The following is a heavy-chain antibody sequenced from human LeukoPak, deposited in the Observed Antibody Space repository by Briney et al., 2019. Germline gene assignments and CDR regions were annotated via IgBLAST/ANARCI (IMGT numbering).Heavy chain of an antibody. CDR2: INPSGCAT. V-gene: IGHV1-46*01. CDR1: GYTFTMYY. J-gene: IGHJ6*03. Sequence: ASVKVSCKASGYTFTMYYTHWVRQAPGQGLEWMGMINPSGCATTYPQRLQGRVTMTRDMSPTAGYMDLRSLRSDDTAVYFFAREQRGGLSGNLGGLFASYYTYYYMDVWGRGTTVTVSS. CDR3: AREQRGGLSGNLGGLFASYYTYYYMDV. D-gene: IGHD3-16*01.